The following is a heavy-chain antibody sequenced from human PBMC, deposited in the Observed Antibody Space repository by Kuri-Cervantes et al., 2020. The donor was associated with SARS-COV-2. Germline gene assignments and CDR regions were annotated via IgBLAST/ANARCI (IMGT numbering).Heavy chain of an antibody. CDR3: AKDIIAAAGMTIDY. CDR2: ISWNSGSI. D-gene: IGHD6-13*01. V-gene: IGHV3-9*01. Sequence: GGSLRLSCAASGFTFDDYAMHWVRQAPGKGLEWVSGISWNSGSIGYADSVKGRFTISRDNAKNSLYLQMNSLRAEDTALYYCAKDIIAAAGMTIDYWGQETLVTVSS. J-gene: IGHJ4*02. CDR1: GFTFDDYA.